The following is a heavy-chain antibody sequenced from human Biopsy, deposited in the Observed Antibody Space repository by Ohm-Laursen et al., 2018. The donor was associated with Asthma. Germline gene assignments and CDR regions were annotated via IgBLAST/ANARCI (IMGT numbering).Heavy chain of an antibody. CDR3: ARTYYDFLTGQVKDVFGV. V-gene: IGHV1-3*04. Sequence: SVKVSCKVSGYNFISFAIHWVRQAPGQRLEWMGWVNTGNGDTKYSQKFQGRVTITRDTSASTAYMELRSLRSEDTATYYCARTYYDFLTGQVKDVFGVWGQGTMVTISS. CDR1: GYNFISFA. J-gene: IGHJ3*01. CDR2: VNTGNGDT. D-gene: IGHD3-9*01.